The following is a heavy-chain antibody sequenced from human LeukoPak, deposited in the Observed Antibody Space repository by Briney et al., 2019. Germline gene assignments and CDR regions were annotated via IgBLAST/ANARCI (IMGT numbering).Heavy chain of an antibody. CDR3: ARKREGPTTGIDY. Sequence: SETLSLTCTVSGVSISSTNSYWGWIRQSPRTGLEWIGNIYSSGSTYYNPSLKSRVTISIDTSENQFSLKLTSVTAAATAVYYCARKREGPTTGIDYWGQGTLVTVSS. CDR2: IYSSGST. CDR1: GVSISSTNSY. J-gene: IGHJ4*02. V-gene: IGHV4-39*07. D-gene: IGHD1-26*01.